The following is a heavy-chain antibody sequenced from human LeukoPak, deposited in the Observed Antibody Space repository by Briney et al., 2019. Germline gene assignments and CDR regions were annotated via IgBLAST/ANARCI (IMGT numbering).Heavy chain of an antibody. CDR3: ARGRAWFWELFLTPNFDY. D-gene: IGHD3-10*01. J-gene: IGHJ4*02. V-gene: IGHV4-34*01. Sequence: SETLSLTCAVYGGSFSGYYWSWIRQPPGKGLEWSGEINHSGSTNYNPSLKSRVTISVDTSKNQFSLKLSSVTAADTAVYYCARGRAWFWELFLTPNFDYWGQGTLVTVSS. CDR1: GGSFSGYY. CDR2: INHSGST.